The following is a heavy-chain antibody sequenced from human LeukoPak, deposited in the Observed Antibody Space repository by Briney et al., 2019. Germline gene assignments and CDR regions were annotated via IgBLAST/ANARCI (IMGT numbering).Heavy chain of an antibody. Sequence: GGSLRLSCAASGFTFSSYWMSWVRQAPGKGLEWVANIKQDGSEEYYVDSVKGRFTISRDNAKNSLYLQMNSLRGEDTAVYYCTRDRRVRGANYSYYYYMDVWGKGTTVTVSS. D-gene: IGHD3-10*01. CDR2: IKQDGSEE. J-gene: IGHJ6*03. CDR1: GFTFSSYW. V-gene: IGHV3-7*01. CDR3: TRDRRVRGANYSYYYYMDV.